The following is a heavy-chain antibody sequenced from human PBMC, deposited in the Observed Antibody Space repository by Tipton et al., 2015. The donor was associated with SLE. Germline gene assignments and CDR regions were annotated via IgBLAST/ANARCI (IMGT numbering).Heavy chain of an antibody. CDR2: IYYTGVT. V-gene: IGHV4-59*12. Sequence: TLSLTCTVSGTSITSSYWSWIRQPPGKGLEYIGYIYYTGVTNYNPSLKSRVTISVDTSNNQLSLKLTSVTAADTAVYYCARGAKERITLVRVRPYYFDYWGQGSLVTVSS. CDR3: ARGAKERITLVRVRPYYFDY. D-gene: IGHD3-10*01. J-gene: IGHJ4*01. CDR1: GTSITSSY.